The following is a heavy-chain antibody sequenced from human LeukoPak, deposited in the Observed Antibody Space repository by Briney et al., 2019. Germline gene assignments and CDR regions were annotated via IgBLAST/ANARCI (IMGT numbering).Heavy chain of an antibody. Sequence: PGGSLRLSCAASGFTFSSYAMSWVRQAPGKGLEWVSAISGSGGSTYYADSVKGRFTISRDNSKNTLYLQMNSLRAEDTAVYYCATSQVGNWGVGYYGMDVWGQGTTVTVSS. CDR2: ISGSGGST. D-gene: IGHD7-27*01. CDR1: GFTFSSYA. V-gene: IGHV3-23*01. CDR3: ATSQVGNWGVGYYGMDV. J-gene: IGHJ6*02.